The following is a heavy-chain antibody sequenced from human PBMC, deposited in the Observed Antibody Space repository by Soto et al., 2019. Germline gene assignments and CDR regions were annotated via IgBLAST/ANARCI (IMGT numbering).Heavy chain of an antibody. D-gene: IGHD3-22*01. CDR2: IIPIFGTA. V-gene: IGHV1-69*13. J-gene: IGHJ4*02. CDR1: GGTFSSYA. CDR3: ARTHRSHYYDSSGYYPFDY. Sequence: SVKVSCKASGGTFSSYAISWVRQAPGQGLEWMGGIIPIFGTANYAQKFQGRVTITADESTSTAYMELSSLRSEDTAVYYCARTHRSHYYDSSGYYPFDYWGQGTLVTVSS.